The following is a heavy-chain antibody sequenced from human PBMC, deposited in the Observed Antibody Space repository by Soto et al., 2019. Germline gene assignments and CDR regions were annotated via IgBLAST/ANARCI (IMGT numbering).Heavy chain of an antibody. J-gene: IGHJ5*02. CDR2: ISGSGGSK. CDR1: GLTFSSYA. D-gene: IGHD7-27*01. V-gene: IGHV3-23*01. Sequence: GGSLSLSCAASGLTFSSYAMSWVRQAQGRGLGWVSVISGSGGSKYYADSVKGRFTISRDNSKNTLYLQMNSLRAEDTAVYYCAKDLTGDGPFDPWGQGTLVTVSS. CDR3: AKDLTGDGPFDP.